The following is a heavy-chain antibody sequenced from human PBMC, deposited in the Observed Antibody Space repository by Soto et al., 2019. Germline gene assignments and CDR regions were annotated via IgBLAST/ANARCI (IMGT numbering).Heavy chain of an antibody. J-gene: IGHJ6*02. CDR2: IIPIFDTA. V-gene: IGHV1-69*12. Sequence: QVQLVQSGAEVKKPGSSVKVSCKASGGTFSSYAISWVRQAPGQGLEWMGGIIPIFDTADHAQKYQGRGTIPAAESTNTANMELSSLRSEVTAGYYCAGHSSGVPGYYYGMAVWGQGTTVTVSS. CDR1: GGTFSSYA. D-gene: IGHD3-22*01. CDR3: AGHSSGVPGYYYGMAV.